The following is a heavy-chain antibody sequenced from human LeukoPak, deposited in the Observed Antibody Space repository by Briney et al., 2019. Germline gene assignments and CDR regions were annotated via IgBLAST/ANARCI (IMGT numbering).Heavy chain of an antibody. V-gene: IGHV4-59*01. CDR3: ARDGIDKVGFEY. D-gene: IGHD1-14*01. J-gene: IGHJ4*02. CDR1: GDSISSDY. Sequence: SETLSLTCTVSGDSISSDYWSWIRQPPGKGLEWIGYIYYSESTNYNPSLESRVTISVDTSKNQFSLKLSSMTAADTAVYYCARDGIDKVGFEYWGLGTLVTVSS. CDR2: IYYSEST.